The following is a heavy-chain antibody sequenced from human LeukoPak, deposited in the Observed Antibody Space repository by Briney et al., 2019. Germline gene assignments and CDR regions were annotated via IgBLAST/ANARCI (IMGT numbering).Heavy chain of an antibody. CDR2: ISYDGTNE. D-gene: IGHD3-22*01. J-gene: IGHJ3*01. V-gene: IGHV3-30*14. Sequence: GSLSLSCAASISTFSSSAMHWVRQAPGKGLEWGAAISYDGTNEYYADSVKGRFTIFRDNSKNTLNLQMNSLRAEDTAVYYCARASTWVPGEDSSGYYYPYAFDVWGPGTMVTVSS. CDR3: ARASTWVPGEDSSGYYYPYAFDV. CDR1: ISTFSSSA.